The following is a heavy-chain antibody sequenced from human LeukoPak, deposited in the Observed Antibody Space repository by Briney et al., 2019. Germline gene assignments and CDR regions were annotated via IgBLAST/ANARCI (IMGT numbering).Heavy chain of an antibody. D-gene: IGHD1-26*01. CDR3: ARHVGGSLDY. Sequence: VGSLRLSCAASGFTFRSYWMAWVRQAPGKGLEWVANIKEDESAKHQADSVKGRFTISRDNAQNSVYLQMSSLRGEDTAVYYCARHVGGSLDYWGQGTLVTVSS. J-gene: IGHJ4*02. CDR1: GFTFRSYW. CDR2: IKEDESAK. V-gene: IGHV3-7*01.